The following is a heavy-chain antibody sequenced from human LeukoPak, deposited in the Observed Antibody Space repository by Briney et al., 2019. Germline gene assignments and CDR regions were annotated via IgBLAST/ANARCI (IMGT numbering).Heavy chain of an antibody. CDR1: GGSISSYY. Sequence: TSETLSLTCTVSGGSISSYYWSWIRQPPGKGLEWIGYIYYRGSTNYNPSLKSRVTISVDTSKNQFSLKLSSVTAADTAVYFCAGGGIYWGQGTLVTVSS. CDR3: AGGGIY. D-gene: IGHD6-13*01. V-gene: IGHV4-59*01. CDR2: IYYRGST. J-gene: IGHJ4*02.